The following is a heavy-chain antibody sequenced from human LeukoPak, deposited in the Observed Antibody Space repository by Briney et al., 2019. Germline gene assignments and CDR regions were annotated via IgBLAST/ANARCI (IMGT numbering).Heavy chain of an antibody. D-gene: IGHD3-10*01. Sequence: PGGFLRLSCAASGFSVSSNYMSWVRQAPGKGLEYVSVLYHDGGTYSADSVKGRFTISRDNSKNTLYLQMNSLRVEDTAMYYCVHGWASYGSGSSEFFDYWGQGSLVTVSS. CDR1: GFSVSSNY. J-gene: IGHJ4*02. CDR2: LYHDGGT. V-gene: IGHV3-53*01. CDR3: VHGWASYGSGSSEFFDY.